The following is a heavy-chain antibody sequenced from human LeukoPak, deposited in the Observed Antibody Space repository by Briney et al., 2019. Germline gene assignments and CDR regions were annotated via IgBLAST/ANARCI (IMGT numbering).Heavy chain of an antibody. CDR1: GGSISSYY. D-gene: IGHD3-22*01. CDR2: IYTSGST. CDR3: ARVGAVGGGGYYYDSSGYPDAFDI. J-gene: IGHJ3*02. Sequence: SETLSLTCTVSGGSISSYYWSWIRQPAGKGLEWSRRIYTSGSTNYNPSLKSRVTMSVDTSQNQFSLKLSSVTAADTAVYYCARVGAVGGGGYYYDSSGYPDAFDIWGQGTMVTVSS. V-gene: IGHV4-4*07.